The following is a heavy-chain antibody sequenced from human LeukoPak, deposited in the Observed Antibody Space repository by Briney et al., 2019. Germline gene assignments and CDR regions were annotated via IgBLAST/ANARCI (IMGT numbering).Heavy chain of an antibody. CDR3: ARGLYNDILTGPYHDY. Sequence: ASVKVSCKASGYTFTGYYMHWVRQAPGQGLEWMGWINPNSGGTNYAQKFQGRVTMTRDTSISTAYMELRSLRSDDTAVYYCARGLYNDILTGPYHDYWGQGTLVTVSS. J-gene: IGHJ4*02. D-gene: IGHD3-9*01. CDR1: GYTFTGYY. V-gene: IGHV1-2*02. CDR2: INPNSGGT.